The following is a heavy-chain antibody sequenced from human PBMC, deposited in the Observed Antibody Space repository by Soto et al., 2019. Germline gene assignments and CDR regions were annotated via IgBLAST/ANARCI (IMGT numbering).Heavy chain of an antibody. D-gene: IGHD3-10*01. J-gene: IGHJ4*02. CDR3: ATSYGSGYRAFDY. CDR1: GDTFSFYT. V-gene: IGHV1-69*02. CDR2: VNPILSMS. Sequence: QVQMVQSGAEVKKPGSSVKVSCKASGDTFSFYTINWVRQAPGLGLERMGRVNPILSMSNYAQKFQGRVTMTPDKSTSTSYMELRSLRSEDTAFYYCATSYGSGYRAFDYWGQGALVTVSS.